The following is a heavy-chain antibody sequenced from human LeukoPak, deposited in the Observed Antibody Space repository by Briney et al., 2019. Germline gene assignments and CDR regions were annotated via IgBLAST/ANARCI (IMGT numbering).Heavy chain of an antibody. D-gene: IGHD2-2*01. CDR1: GGSISSYY. V-gene: IGHV4-59*01. CDR2: IYYSGST. CDR3: ASGASGPAAIDY. J-gene: IGHJ4*02. Sequence: SETLSLICTVSGGSISSYYWSWIRQPPGKGLEWIGYIYYSGSTNYNPSLKSRVTISVDTSKNQFSLKLSSVTAADTAVYYCASGASGPAAIDYWGQGTLVTVSS.